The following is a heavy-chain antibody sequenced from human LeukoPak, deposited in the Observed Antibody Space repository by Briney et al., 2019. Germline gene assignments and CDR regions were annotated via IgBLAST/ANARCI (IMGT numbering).Heavy chain of an antibody. V-gene: IGHV4-39*07. D-gene: IGHD3-22*01. Sequence: SSETLSLTCTVSGGSISSSSYYWGWIRQPPGKGLEWIGSIYYSGSTYYNPSLKSRVTISVDTSKNQFSLKLSSVTAADTAVYYCARELGYYDSSGYTSGDLDYWGQGTLVTVSS. CDR2: IYYSGST. CDR1: GGSISSSSYY. CDR3: ARELGYYDSSGYTSGDLDY. J-gene: IGHJ4*02.